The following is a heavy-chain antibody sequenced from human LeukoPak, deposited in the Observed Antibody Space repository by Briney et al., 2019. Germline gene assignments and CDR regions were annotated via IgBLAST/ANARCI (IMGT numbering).Heavy chain of an antibody. D-gene: IGHD3-22*01. Sequence: GGSLRLSCAASGFTFSSYGMHWVRQAPGKGKEWVAVISYDGSNKYYADSVKGRFTISRDNSKNTLYLQMNSLRAEDTAVYYCAKAGVAGTKYYYDSSGYYYYNWFDTWGQGTLVTVSS. J-gene: IGHJ5*02. CDR1: GFTFSSYG. V-gene: IGHV3-30*18. CDR3: AKAGVAGTKYYYDSSGYYYYNWFDT. CDR2: ISYDGSNK.